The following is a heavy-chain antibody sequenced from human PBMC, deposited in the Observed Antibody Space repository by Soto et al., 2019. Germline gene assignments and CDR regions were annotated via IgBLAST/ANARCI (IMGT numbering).Heavy chain of an antibody. CDR2: IRAYNGNT. CDR1: GYTFTSYG. CDR3: ARGVNDYGDYGPLYYFDY. J-gene: IGHJ4*02. Sequence: QVQLVQSGAEVKKPGASVKVSCKASGYTFTSYGISWVRQAPGQGLEWMGWIRAYNGNTNYAQKLQGRVTMTTDTSTSTAYMELRSLRSDDTVVYYCARGVNDYGDYGPLYYFDYWGQGTLVTVSS. V-gene: IGHV1-18*01. D-gene: IGHD4-17*01.